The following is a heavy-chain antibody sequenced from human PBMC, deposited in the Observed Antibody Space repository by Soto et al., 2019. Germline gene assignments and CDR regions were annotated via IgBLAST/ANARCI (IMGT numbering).Heavy chain of an antibody. V-gene: IGHV3-30-3*01. CDR3: ATGGGSGWLVIGAGFSDY. CDR2: ISYDGSNK. D-gene: IGHD6-19*01. J-gene: IGHJ4*02. CDR1: GFTFSSYA. Sequence: GGSLRLSCAASGFTFSSYAMHWVRQAPGKGLEWVAVISYDGSNKYYADSVKGRFTISRDNSKNTLYLQMNSLRAEDTAVYYCATGGGSGWLVIGAGFSDYWGQGTLVTVSS.